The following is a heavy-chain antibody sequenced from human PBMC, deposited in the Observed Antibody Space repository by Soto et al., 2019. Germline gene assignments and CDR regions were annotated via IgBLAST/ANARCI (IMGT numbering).Heavy chain of an antibody. D-gene: IGHD1-26*01. Sequence: EVQLVESGGGLVQPGGSLRLSCAASGFTSSSYWMHWVRQAPGKGLVWVSRINSDGSSTSYADSVKGRFTISRDNAKNTLYLQMNSLRAEDTAVYYCAREGVGADIDAFDIWGQGTMVTVSS. CDR1: GFTSSSYW. J-gene: IGHJ3*02. CDR2: INSDGSST. CDR3: AREGVGADIDAFDI. V-gene: IGHV3-74*01.